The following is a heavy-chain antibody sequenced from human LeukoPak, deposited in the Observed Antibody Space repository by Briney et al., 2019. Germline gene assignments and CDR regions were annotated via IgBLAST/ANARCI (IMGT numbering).Heavy chain of an antibody. CDR1: GGTFSSYA. Sequence: SVKVSCKASGGTFSSYAISWVRQAPGQGLEWMGGIIPIFGTANYAQKFQGRVTITADESTSTAYMELRSLRSDDTAVYYCAREVVEGPFDYWGQGTLVTVSS. CDR2: IIPIFGTA. D-gene: IGHD2-15*01. J-gene: IGHJ4*02. V-gene: IGHV1-69*13. CDR3: AREVVEGPFDY.